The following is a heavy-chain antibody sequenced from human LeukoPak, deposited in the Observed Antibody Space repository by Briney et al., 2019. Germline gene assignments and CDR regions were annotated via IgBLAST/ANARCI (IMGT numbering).Heavy chain of an antibody. CDR2: INHSGST. V-gene: IGHV4-34*01. Sequence: SETLSLTCAVYGGSFSGYYWSWIRQPPGKGLEWIGEINHSGSTNYNPSLKSRVTISVDTSKNQFSLKLSSVTAADTAVYFCARGGYYGSGNDFRFDPWGQGTLVTVSS. J-gene: IGHJ5*02. CDR3: ARGGYYGSGNDFRFDP. D-gene: IGHD3-10*01. CDR1: GGSFSGYY.